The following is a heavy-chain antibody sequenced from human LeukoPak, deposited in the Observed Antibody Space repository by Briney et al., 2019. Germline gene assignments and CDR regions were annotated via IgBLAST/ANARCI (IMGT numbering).Heavy chain of an antibody. CDR3: AKLGSSGYYPNSYFDY. D-gene: IGHD3-22*01. CDR1: GFTFSSYA. CDR2: ISGSGGST. V-gene: IGHV3-23*01. Sequence: GGSLRLSCAASGFTFSSYAMSWVRQAPGEGLEWVSAISGSGGSTYYADSVKGRFTISRDDSKNTLYLQMNSLRAEDTAVYYCAKLGSSGYYPNSYFDYWGQGTLVTVSS. J-gene: IGHJ4*02.